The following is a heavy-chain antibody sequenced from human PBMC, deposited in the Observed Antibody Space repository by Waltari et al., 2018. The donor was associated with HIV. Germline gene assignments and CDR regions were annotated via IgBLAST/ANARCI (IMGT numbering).Heavy chain of an antibody. V-gene: IGHV4-59*01. CDR3: ALEGIAVAGRGFDY. J-gene: IGHJ4*02. Sequence: QVQLQESGPGLVKPSETLSLTCTVSGGSISRYYWSWIRQPPGKGLEWIGYIYYSGSTNYNPSLKSRVTISVDTSKNQFSLKLSSVTAADTAVYYCALEGIAVAGRGFDYWGQGTLVTVSS. CDR2: IYYSGST. D-gene: IGHD6-19*01. CDR1: GGSISRYY.